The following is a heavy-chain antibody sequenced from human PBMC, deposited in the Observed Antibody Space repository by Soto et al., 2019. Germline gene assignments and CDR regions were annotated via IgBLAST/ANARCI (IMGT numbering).Heavy chain of an antibody. D-gene: IGHD1-1*01. J-gene: IGHJ4*02. CDR1: GFTFPSSS. Sequence: GASVKVSCKASGFTFPSSSIQWVRQARGQRLEWIGWIVVGSGNTNYAQTFQERVTITRDMSTSTVYMELRSLRFEDTAVYYCAVVPGDFDCWGQGTLVTVSS. CDR2: IVVGSGNT. V-gene: IGHV1-58*02. CDR3: AVVPGDFDC.